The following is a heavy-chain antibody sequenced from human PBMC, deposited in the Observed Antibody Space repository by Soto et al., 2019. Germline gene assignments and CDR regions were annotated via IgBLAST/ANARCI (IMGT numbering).Heavy chain of an antibody. D-gene: IGHD3-10*01. V-gene: IGHV4-30-4*01. CDR1: GGSISSGDYY. CDR2: IYYSGST. J-gene: IGHJ5*02. CDR3: AREAYYYGSGILIPNAPPEFDP. Sequence: PSETLSLTCTVSGGSISSGDYYWSWIRQPPGKGLEWIGYIYYSGSTYYNPSLKSRVTISVDTSKNQFSLKLSSVTAADTAVYYCAREAYYYGSGILIPNAPPEFDPWGQGTLVTVSS.